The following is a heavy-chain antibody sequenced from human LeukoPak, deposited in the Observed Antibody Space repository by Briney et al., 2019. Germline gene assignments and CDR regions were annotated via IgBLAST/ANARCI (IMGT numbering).Heavy chain of an antibody. Sequence: GGSLRLSCAASGFAFGTYSMNWVRQAPGRGPECVSYISSSSTTIHYTDSVKGRFTISRDNARNALYLQMNSLRVEDTAVYYCATPALYCGGDCFATWGRGTLVTVSS. CDR2: ISSSSTTI. D-gene: IGHD2-21*01. J-gene: IGHJ5*02. CDR3: ATPALYCGGDCFAT. V-gene: IGHV3-48*04. CDR1: GFAFGTYS.